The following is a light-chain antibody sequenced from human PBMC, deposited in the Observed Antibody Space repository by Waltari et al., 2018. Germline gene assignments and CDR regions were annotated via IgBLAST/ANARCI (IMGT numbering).Light chain of an antibody. CDR3: QSADYTHTV. J-gene: IGLJ3*02. V-gene: IGLV3-25*03. CDR1: ALPKQS. CDR2: KDS. Sequence: SFELTQPTPVPVSPGQTASITRSGNALPKQSAYWYQKQPGQAPVLIIYKDSGRPSGVPERFSGSTSGTTVTLTISGVQAEDEADYFCQSADYTHTVFGGGTKLTVL.